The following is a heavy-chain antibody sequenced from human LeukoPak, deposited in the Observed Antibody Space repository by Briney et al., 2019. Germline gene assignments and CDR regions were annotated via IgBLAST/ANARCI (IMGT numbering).Heavy chain of an antibody. CDR2: INHRGST. CDR1: GGSFSCYY. J-gene: IGHJ2*01. Sequence: PSETLSLTCAVYGGSFSCYYWSWIPQPPGKGLEWIGEINHRGSTNYNPSLKSRVTISVATSKNKFSLKLSSVTAADKAVYYCARATLTYYDILTGPYWYFDLWGRGTLVTVSS. V-gene: IGHV4-34*09. D-gene: IGHD3-9*01. CDR3: ARATLTYYDILTGPYWYFDL.